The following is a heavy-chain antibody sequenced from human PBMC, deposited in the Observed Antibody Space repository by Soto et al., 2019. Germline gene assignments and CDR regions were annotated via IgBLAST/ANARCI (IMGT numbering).Heavy chain of an antibody. CDR2: IYYSGST. D-gene: IGHD2-2*01. CDR1: GGSISSYY. J-gene: IGHJ5*02. Sequence: PSETLSLTCTVSGGSISSYYWSWIRQPPGKGLEWIGYIYYSGSTNYNPSLKSRVTISVDTSKNQFSLKLSSVTAADTAVYYCARHPRGYCSSTSCYAQHWFDPWGQGTLVTVSS. V-gene: IGHV4-59*08. CDR3: ARHPRGYCSSTSCYAQHWFDP.